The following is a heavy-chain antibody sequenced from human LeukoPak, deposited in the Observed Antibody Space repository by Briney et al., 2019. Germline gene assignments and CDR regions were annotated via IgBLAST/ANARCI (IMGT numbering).Heavy chain of an antibody. CDR2: VTNNGGAT. CDR3: VKLRYYDNTGYYYVGAFDI. CDR1: GFTFSSYA. V-gene: IGHV3-64D*06. D-gene: IGHD3-22*01. Sequence: GGSLRLSCSASGFTFSSYAMHWVRQAPGKGLEYVSAVTNNGGATYYADSGKGRFTISRDNSKNTLFLQMTSLRTDDTAVYYCVKLRYYDNTGYYYVGAFDIWGQGTMVTVSS. J-gene: IGHJ3*02.